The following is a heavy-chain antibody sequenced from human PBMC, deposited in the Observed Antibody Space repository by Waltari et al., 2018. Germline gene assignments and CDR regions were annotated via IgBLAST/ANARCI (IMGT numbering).Heavy chain of an antibody. CDR2: IYYSGST. Sequence: VGRQRPCRGPDRSSGTRSRAGTGSGVGISSDYGGWRRQPPGKGLEWIGYIYYSGSTNYTPSIKSRVTISVDTSKNQFSPKLSSATPADTAVYYCARVLDVNYYDSSGYVLDYWGPGTLVT. CDR1: GVGISSDY. D-gene: IGHD3-22*01. V-gene: IGHV4-59*01. CDR3: ARVLDVNYYDSSGYVLDY. J-gene: IGHJ4*02.